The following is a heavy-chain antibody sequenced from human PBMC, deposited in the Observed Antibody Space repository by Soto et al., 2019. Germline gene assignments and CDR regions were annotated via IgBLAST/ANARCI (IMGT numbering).Heavy chain of an antibody. CDR1: GFTFSDHY. CDR2: TRNKANSYTT. CDR3: ATVTTGGDFDY. Sequence: GGSLRLSCAASGFTFSDHYMDWVRQAPGKGLEWVGRTRNKANSYTTEYAASVKGRFTISRDDSKNSLYLQMNSLKTEDTAVYYCATVTTGGDFDYWGQGTLVTVSS. D-gene: IGHD4-17*01. V-gene: IGHV3-72*01. J-gene: IGHJ4*02.